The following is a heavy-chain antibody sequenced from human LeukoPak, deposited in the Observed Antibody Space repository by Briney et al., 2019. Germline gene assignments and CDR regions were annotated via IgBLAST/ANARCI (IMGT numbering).Heavy chain of an antibody. J-gene: IGHJ4*02. V-gene: IGHV3-66*01. CDR1: GLSVSSNY. CDR3: GSSFYVILIGFYHNFYY. Sequence: PGGSLRLSCVASGLSVSSNYMSWVRQAPGKGLEWVSVIYRDGSSYCAESVKGRFTISRDNSKNTLYIQMNSLRAEDTAVYYCGSSFYVILIGFYHNFYYWGQGPLATAS. CDR2: IYRDGSS. D-gene: IGHD3-9*01.